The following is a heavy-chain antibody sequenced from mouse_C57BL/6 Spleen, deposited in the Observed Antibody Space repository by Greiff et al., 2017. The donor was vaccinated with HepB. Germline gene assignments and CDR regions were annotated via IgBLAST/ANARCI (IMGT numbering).Heavy chain of an antibody. Sequence: VQLQQSGPELVKPGASVKISCKASGYSFTGYYMNWVKQSPEKSLEWIGEINPSTGGTTYNQKFKAKATLTVDKSSSTAYMQLKSLTSEDSAVYYCARGGDSSGPLDYWGQGTTLTVSS. V-gene: IGHV1-42*01. CDR2: INPSTGGT. J-gene: IGHJ2*01. CDR1: GYSFTGYY. D-gene: IGHD3-2*02. CDR3: ARGGDSSGPLDY.